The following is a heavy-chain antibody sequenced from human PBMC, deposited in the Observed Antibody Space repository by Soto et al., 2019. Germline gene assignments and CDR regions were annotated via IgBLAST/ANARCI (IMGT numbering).Heavy chain of an antibody. J-gene: IGHJ4*02. D-gene: IGHD6-13*01. CDR1: GFTFSSYA. CDR2: ISGSGGST. Sequence: GGSLRLSCAASGFTFSSYAMSWVRQAPGKGLEWVSAISGSGGSTYYADSVKGRFTISRDNSKNTLYLQMSSLRAEDTAVYYCARAISSSWSYFDYWGQGTLVTVSS. CDR3: ARAISSSWSYFDY. V-gene: IGHV3-23*01.